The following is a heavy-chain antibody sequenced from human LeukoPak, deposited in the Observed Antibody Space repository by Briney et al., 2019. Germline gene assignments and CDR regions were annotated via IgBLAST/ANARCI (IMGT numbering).Heavy chain of an antibody. J-gene: IGHJ3*02. V-gene: IGHV4-39*07. CDR3: ARADSGDDAFDI. CDR1: GGSISSSSYY. CDR2: IYYSGST. Sequence: PSETLSLTCTVSGGSISSSSYYWGWIRQPPGKGLEWIGSIYYSGSTYYSPSLKSRVTISVDTSKNQFSLKLSSVTAADTAVYYCARADSGDDAFDIWGQGTMVTVSS. D-gene: IGHD1-26*01.